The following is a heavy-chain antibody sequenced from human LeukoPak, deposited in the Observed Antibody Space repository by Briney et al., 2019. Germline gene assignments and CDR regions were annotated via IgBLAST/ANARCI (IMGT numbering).Heavy chain of an antibody. CDR3: ARDFTPEWFDIH. J-gene: IGHJ4*02. D-gene: IGHD3-3*01. Sequence: GGSLRLSCVASGLAFSSYSMHWVRQAPGKGLEWVGVISYDGSDGYYTDSVKGRFTISRDISKNTVYLQMNSLRADDTAVYYCARDFTPEWFDIHWGQGTLVTVS. CDR1: GLAFSSYS. V-gene: IGHV3-30*04. CDR2: ISYDGSDG.